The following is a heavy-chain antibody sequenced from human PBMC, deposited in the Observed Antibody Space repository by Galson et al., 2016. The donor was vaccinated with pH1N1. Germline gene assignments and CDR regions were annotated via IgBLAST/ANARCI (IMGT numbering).Heavy chain of an antibody. V-gene: IGHV3-30*18. CDR2: ISYDGSNK. D-gene: IGHD2-15*01. CDR1: GFTFSSYG. J-gene: IGHJ4*02. CDR3: ANLAVGYCSGGSYYPVDY. Sequence: SLRLSCAASGFTFSSYGMHWVRQAPGKGLEWVALISYDGSNKYYADSVKGRFTISRDNSKNTLYLQMNSLRAEDTAVYYCANLAVGYCSGGSYYPVDYWGQGTLVTVSS.